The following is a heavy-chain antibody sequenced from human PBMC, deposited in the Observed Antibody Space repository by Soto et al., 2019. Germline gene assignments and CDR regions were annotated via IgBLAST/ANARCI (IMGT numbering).Heavy chain of an antibody. J-gene: IGHJ6*02. CDR1: GYTFTSYG. CDR3: ARDPNDSSAYYHHYYYGMDV. Sequence: QIQLMQSGAAVKKPGASVKVSCKASGYTFTSYGIHWVRPAPGQRLEWTGWLNAGNGNTKYSETFQGRVTITRDTSASTAYLELSSLRSEDTAVYYCARDPNDSSAYYHHYYYGMDVWGQGTTVTVSS. V-gene: IGHV1-3*01. D-gene: IGHD3-22*01. CDR2: LNAGNGNT.